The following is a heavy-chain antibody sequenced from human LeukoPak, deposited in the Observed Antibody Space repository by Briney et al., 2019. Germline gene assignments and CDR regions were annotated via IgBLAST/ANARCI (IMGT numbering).Heavy chain of an antibody. CDR1: GFTLGRYG. V-gene: IGHV3-33*01. D-gene: IGHD3-22*01. CDR2: IWYDGSNK. CDR3: AREDNDSSGYYYFFDY. J-gene: IGHJ4*02. Sequence: GGSLRLSCAASGFTLGRYGMHWVRQAPGKGLEWVAVIWYDGSNKYYADSVKGRFTISRDNSKNTLYLQMNSLRAEDTAVYYCAREDNDSSGYYYFFDYWGQGTLVTVSS.